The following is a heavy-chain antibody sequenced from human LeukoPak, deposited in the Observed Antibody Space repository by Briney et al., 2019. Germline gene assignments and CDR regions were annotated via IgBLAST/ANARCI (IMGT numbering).Heavy chain of an antibody. V-gene: IGHV4-38-2*01. CDR1: GYSISSGYY. J-gene: IGHJ4*02. Sequence: KTSETLSLTCAVSGYSISSGYYWGWIRQPPGKGLEWIGSIYHSGSTYYNPSLKSRVTISVDTSKNQFSLKLSSVTAADTAVYYCARHKTPRSSGYYYWGQGTLVTVSS. CDR2: IYHSGST. D-gene: IGHD3-22*01. CDR3: ARHKTPRSSGYYY.